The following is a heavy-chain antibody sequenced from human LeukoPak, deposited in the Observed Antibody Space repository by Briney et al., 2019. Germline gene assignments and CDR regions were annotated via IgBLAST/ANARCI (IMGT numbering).Heavy chain of an antibody. CDR1: GDSVSSNSAT. CDR3: VRGRDTAMGS. CDR2: TYYRFKWKN. Sequence: SQTLSLTCAISGDSVSSNSATWNWIRQSPSRGLEWLGRTYYRFKWKNDYAVSVKSRITFNPDTSKNQFSLQLNSVTPEDTAVYYCVRGRDTAMGSWGQGTLVTVSS. V-gene: IGHV6-1*01. D-gene: IGHD5-18*01. J-gene: IGHJ4*02.